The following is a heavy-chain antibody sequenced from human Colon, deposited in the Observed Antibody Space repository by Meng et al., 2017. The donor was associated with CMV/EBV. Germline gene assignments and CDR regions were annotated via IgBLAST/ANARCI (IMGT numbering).Heavy chain of an antibody. D-gene: IGHD6-13*01. V-gene: IGHV4-39*02. Sequence: LQESGPRLVKPSETLSLTCPVSGGSLSRPSYYWAWVRQPPGKGLEWIGSIYYTGGTFYSPSLKSRVTISIDTSKNHFSLKLNSVTAADTAMYYCTRETGGSSLAYWGQGILVTVSS. CDR1: GGSLSRPSYY. CDR3: TRETGGSSLAY. J-gene: IGHJ4*02. CDR2: IYYTGGT.